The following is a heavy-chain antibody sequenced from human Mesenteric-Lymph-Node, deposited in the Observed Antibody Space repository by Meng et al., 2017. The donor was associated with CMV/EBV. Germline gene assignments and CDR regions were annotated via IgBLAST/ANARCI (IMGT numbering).Heavy chain of an antibody. V-gene: IGHV3-21*01. CDR3: AVTYYDSSGPTRFDP. CDR2: ISSSSSYI. Sequence: GESLKISCAASGFTFSSYSMNWVRQAPGKGLEWVSSISSSSSYIYYADSVKGRFTISRDNAKNSLYLQMNSLRAEDTAVYYCAVTYYDSSGPTRFDPWGQGTLVTVSS. D-gene: IGHD3-22*01. J-gene: IGHJ5*02. CDR1: GFTFSSYS.